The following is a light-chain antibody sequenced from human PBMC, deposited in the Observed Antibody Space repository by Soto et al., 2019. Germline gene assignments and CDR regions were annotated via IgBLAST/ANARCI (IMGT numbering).Light chain of an antibody. J-gene: IGKJ5*01. CDR3: QQANIFPFT. CDR1: QDITTW. V-gene: IGKV1D-12*01. CDR2: AVS. Sequence: LQMTQSPSSVSASVGDTVTISCRASQDITTWLAWYQQKPGKAPKLLIYAVSSLQSGVPSRFSGSRSGTDFALTISSLQPEDFATYYCQQANIFPFTFGQGTRLEIK.